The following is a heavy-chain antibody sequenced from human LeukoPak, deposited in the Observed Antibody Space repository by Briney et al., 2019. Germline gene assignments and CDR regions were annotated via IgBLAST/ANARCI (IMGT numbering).Heavy chain of an antibody. J-gene: IGHJ4*02. D-gene: IGHD2-2*01. CDR3: AKDCSSTSCPTSDY. V-gene: IGHV3-23*01. CDR2: ISGSGVST. CDR1: GFTFSSYA. Sequence: GGSLRLSCAAAGFTFSSYAMSWVRQAPGKGLEWVSAISGSGVSTYYADSVKGRFTISRDNSKNTLYLQMNSLRAEDTAVYYCAKDCSSTSCPTSDYWGQGTLVTVSS.